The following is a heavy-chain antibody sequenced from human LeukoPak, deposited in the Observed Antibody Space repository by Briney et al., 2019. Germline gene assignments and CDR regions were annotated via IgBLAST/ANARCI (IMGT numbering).Heavy chain of an antibody. CDR1: GGSISSSSYY. CDR3: ARWPPSGSYYAEGY. V-gene: IGHV4-61*05. J-gene: IGHJ4*02. Sequence: SETLSLTCTVSGGSISSSSYYWGWIRQPPGKGLEWIGYIYYSGSANYNPSLKSRVTISVDTSKNQFSLKLSSVTAADTAVYYCARWPPSGSYYAEGYWGQGTLVTVSS. D-gene: IGHD1-26*01. CDR2: IYYSGSA.